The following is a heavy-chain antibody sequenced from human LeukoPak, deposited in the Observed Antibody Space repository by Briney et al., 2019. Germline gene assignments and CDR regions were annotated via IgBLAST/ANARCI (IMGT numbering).Heavy chain of an antibody. Sequence: PWGSLKLSCTSSGFTFSGYSMSWVRQAPGKGLESVSRINTNGSTTNYAHYVKGRFTVFGDNANNTIFLQMNSVRAEDTAVYYCATEQWLAPPPDSWGQGTPVTVSS. CDR1: GFTFSGYS. V-gene: IGHV3-74*01. CDR2: INTNGSTT. D-gene: IGHD6-19*01. CDR3: ATEQWLAPPPDS. J-gene: IGHJ4*02.